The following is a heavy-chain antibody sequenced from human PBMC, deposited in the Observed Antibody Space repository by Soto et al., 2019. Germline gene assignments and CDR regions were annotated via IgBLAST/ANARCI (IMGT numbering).Heavy chain of an antibody. CDR2: INGDYGNT. CDR1: GYTFYSHS. J-gene: IGHJ6*02. Sequence: QAQLVQSGAEVKKPGASVKVSCKASGYTFYSHSISWVRQAPGQGLEWMGRINGDYGNTQYAQKFRGRVTMTTDTPTTTVYMELTNLRSDDTAVYYCARGIQGDYYSGMDVWGQGTTVTVSS. D-gene: IGHD5-18*01. CDR3: ARGIQGDYYSGMDV. V-gene: IGHV1-18*01.